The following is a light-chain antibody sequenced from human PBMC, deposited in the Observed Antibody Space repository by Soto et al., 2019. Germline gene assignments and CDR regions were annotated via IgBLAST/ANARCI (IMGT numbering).Light chain of an antibody. Sequence: IQLTKSLYFLSASVRERITITCRASQGISRFLAWYQQKPGKAPELLIYAASSLQSGVPSRFSGSGSGTDFTLTISSLQPEDFATYYCHQYNYYRPTFGQGTNVDIK. V-gene: IGKV1-9*01. J-gene: IGKJ1*01. CDR3: HQYNYYRPT. CDR1: QGISRF. CDR2: AAS.